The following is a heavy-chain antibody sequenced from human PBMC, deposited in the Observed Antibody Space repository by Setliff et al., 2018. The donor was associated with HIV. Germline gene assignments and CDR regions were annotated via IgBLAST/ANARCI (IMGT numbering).Heavy chain of an antibody. J-gene: IGHJ6*02. V-gene: IGHV1-18*01. CDR3: ARDGEYQVLHYYYSGMDV. CDR1: AYPFTSYG. Sequence: ASVKVSCKASAYPFTSYGITWVRQAPGQGLQWMGWISTYNGNTNYAQKFQGRVTMTTDTSTSTAYMDLRSLRSDDTAVYFCARDGEYQVLHYYYSGMDVWGQGTTVTVSS. CDR2: ISTYNGNT. D-gene: IGHD2-2*01.